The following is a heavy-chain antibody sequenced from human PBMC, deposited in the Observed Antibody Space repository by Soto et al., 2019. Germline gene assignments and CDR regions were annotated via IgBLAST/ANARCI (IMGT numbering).Heavy chain of an antibody. D-gene: IGHD2-2*01. V-gene: IGHV3-53*01. Sequence: GGSLRLSCAASGFIVSSNYMSWVRQAPGKGLEWVSVIYSGGSANYADSVKGRFTISRDNSKNTVYLQMNSLRAEDTAVYYCARAGRGVVEPAATPAYYYYYGMDVWGQGTTVTVSS. CDR3: ARAGRGVVEPAATPAYYYYYGMDV. CDR2: IYSGGSA. J-gene: IGHJ6*02. CDR1: GFIVSSNY.